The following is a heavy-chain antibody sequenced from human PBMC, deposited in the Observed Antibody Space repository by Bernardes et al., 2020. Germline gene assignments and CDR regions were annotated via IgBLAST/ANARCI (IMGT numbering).Heavy chain of an antibody. Sequence: ASVKVSCKASGYTFTGYYMHWVRQAPGQGLEWMGWINPNSGGTNYAQKFQGWVTMTRDTSISTAYMELSRLRSDDTAVYYFARVSRGFWSGYYNYYFDYWGQGTLVTVSS. CDR2: INPNSGGT. V-gene: IGHV1-2*04. J-gene: IGHJ4*02. CDR1: GYTFTGYY. CDR3: ARVSRGFWSGYYNYYFDY. D-gene: IGHD3-3*01.